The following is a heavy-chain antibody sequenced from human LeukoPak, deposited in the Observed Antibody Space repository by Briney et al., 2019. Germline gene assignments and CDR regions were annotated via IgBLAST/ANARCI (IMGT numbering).Heavy chain of an antibody. D-gene: IGHD6-13*01. Sequence: ASVKVSCKASGYTFTGYYMHWVRQAPGQGLEWMGWINPNSGGTNYAQKFQGRVTMTRDTSISTAYMELSRLRSDDTAVYYCARGRQQLVDYYYYGMDVWGQGTTVTVS. J-gene: IGHJ6*02. CDR3: ARGRQQLVDYYYYGMDV. V-gene: IGHV1-2*02. CDR1: GYTFTGYY. CDR2: INPNSGGT.